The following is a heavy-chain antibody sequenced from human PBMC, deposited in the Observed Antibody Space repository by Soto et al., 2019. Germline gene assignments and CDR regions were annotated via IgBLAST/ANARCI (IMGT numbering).Heavy chain of an antibody. CDR2: FDPEDGET. D-gene: IGHD1-7*01. Sequence: ASVKVSCKVSGYTLTKLSMNWVRQAPGKGLEWMGGFDPEDGETIYAQKFQGRVTMTEDTSADTAYMELSSLRSEDTAVYYCTTALWDWYYVGTGVEDWFDPWGQGTLVTVSS. J-gene: IGHJ5*02. V-gene: IGHV1-24*01. CDR3: TTALWDWYYVGTGVEDWFDP. CDR1: GYTLTKLS.